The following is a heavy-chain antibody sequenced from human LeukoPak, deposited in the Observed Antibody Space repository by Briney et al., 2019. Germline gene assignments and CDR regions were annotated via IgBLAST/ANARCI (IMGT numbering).Heavy chain of an antibody. CDR3: ARDAEVLRYFDWEYYFDY. CDR1: GFTFNNAY. CDR2: IKGKVDGGTT. J-gene: IGHJ4*02. D-gene: IGHD3-9*01. Sequence: GGSLRLSCAASGFTFNNAYMCWVRQAPGKGLEWVGRIKGKVDGGTTDYGAPVKGRFTISRDNAKNSLYLQMNSLRAEDTAVYYCARDAEVLRYFDWEYYFDYWGQGTLVTVSS. V-gene: IGHV3-15*01.